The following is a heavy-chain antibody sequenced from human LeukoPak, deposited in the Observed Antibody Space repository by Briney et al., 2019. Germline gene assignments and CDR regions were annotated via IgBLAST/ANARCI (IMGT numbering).Heavy chain of an antibody. V-gene: IGHV4-59*08. CDR2: IYYSGST. D-gene: IGHD6-19*01. CDR3: ARSEWLASFDY. J-gene: IGHJ4*02. Sequence: KPSETLSFTCSVSGGSIGSYYWSWIRQPPGKGLEWIGYIYYSGSTNYKPSLKSRLTISADTSKNQFSLKLNSVTAADTAVYYCARSEWLASFDYWGQGTLVTVSS. CDR1: GGSIGSYY.